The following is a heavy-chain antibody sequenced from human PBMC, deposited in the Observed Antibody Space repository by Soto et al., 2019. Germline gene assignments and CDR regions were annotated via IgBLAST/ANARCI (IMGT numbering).Heavy chain of an antibody. CDR2: IIPIFGTA. CDR3: ARHTYYDFWSGYYTPHYYYYGMDV. V-gene: IGHV1-69*13. Sequence: GASVKVSCKASGGTFSSYAISWVRQAPGQGLEWMGGIIPIFGTANYAQKFQGRVTITADESTSTAYMELSSLRSEDTAVYYCARHTYYDFWSGYYTPHYYYYGMDVWGQGTTVTVSS. J-gene: IGHJ6*02. D-gene: IGHD3-3*01. CDR1: GGTFSSYA.